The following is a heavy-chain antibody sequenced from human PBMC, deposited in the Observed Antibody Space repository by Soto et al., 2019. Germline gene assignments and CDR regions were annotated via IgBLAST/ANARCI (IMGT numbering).Heavy chain of an antibody. CDR2: ILYDGSNK. J-gene: IGHJ6*02. D-gene: IGHD1-26*01. CDR1: VITFSSYA. CDR3: ARQWEGYYYYAMDV. Sequence: SLTLSWASSVITFSSYAMHSVLQSPGKGLEWVAVILYDGSNKYYADSVKGRFTISRDNSKNTLYLQMNSLRAEDTALYYCARQWEGYYYYAMDVWGQGTTVNVSS. V-gene: IGHV3-33*05.